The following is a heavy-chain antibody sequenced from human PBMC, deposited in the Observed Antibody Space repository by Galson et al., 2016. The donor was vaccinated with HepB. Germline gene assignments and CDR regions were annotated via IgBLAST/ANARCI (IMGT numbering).Heavy chain of an antibody. CDR2: IDPSDSYT. V-gene: IGHV5-10-1*01. CDR1: GYSFSNYW. Sequence: QSGAEVKKPGESLRISCKDSGYSFSNYWITWVRQMPGKGLEWMGRIDPSDSYTNYSPSFQGHVTISVDKSISTAYLQWSSVEAADTAMYFCARRTTVAAGHSIYSYAMDVWGQGTTVTVSS. D-gene: IGHD2-15*01. CDR3: ARRTTVAAGHSIYSYAMDV. J-gene: IGHJ6*02.